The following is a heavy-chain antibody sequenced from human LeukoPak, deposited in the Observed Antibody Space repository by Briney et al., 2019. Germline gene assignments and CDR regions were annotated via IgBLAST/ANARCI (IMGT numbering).Heavy chain of an antibody. J-gene: IGHJ4*02. CDR1: GFTFSTYA. D-gene: IGHD3-22*01. CDR2: ISGSGGGT. Sequence: PGGSLRLSCAASGFTFSTYAVNWVRQAPGKGLEWVSTISGSGGGTYYADSVKGRFTISRDNSKNTLYLQMSSLRAEGTAVYYCAKDRGRYYDSSGYYWGYYFDSWGQGILVTVST. CDR3: AKDRGRYYDSSGYYWGYYFDS. V-gene: IGHV3-23*01.